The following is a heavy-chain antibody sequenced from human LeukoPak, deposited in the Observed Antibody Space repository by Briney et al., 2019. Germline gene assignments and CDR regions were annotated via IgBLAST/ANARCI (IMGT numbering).Heavy chain of an antibody. V-gene: IGHV1-18*01. CDR2: ISAYNGKT. CDR3: ARDAYYYGSEGDY. Sequence: ASVKVSCKASGYTFTSYGISWVRQAPGQGLEWTGWISAYNGKTNYAKKLQGRVTMTTDTSTSTAYMEVRSLRCDDPAVYYCARDAYYYGSEGDYWGQGTLVTVSS. CDR1: GYTFTSYG. D-gene: IGHD3-10*01. J-gene: IGHJ4*02.